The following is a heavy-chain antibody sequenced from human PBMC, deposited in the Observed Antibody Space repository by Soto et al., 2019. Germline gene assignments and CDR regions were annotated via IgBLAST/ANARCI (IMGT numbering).Heavy chain of an antibody. CDR3: ARALPAAHFDF. CDR2: INPSGGST. D-gene: IGHD2-2*01. CDR1: GYTFSTYN. Sequence: ASVKVSCKASGYTFSTYNMHWVRLAPGQGLEWMGFINPSGGSTSYAQRFQGRVTMARDTSTSTAYMELSSLRSEDTAVYYCARALPAAHFDFWGQGTLVTVSS. J-gene: IGHJ4*02. V-gene: IGHV1-46*03.